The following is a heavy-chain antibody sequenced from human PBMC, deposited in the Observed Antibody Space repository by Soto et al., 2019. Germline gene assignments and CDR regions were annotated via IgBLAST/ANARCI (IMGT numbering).Heavy chain of an antibody. CDR2: LNPNSGGT. J-gene: IGHJ4*02. D-gene: IGHD4-4*01. V-gene: IGHV1-2*04. CDR1: GYTFNAYY. CDR3: ARGSRVYTAY. Sequence: QVQLLQSGAEVKKPGASVRVSCKASGYTFNAYYMHWVRQAPGQGLEWMGWLNPNSGGTKYAQKFRGWVTMTRDTSSNTAYMEVSRLTSDDTAVYYCARGSRVYTAYWGQGTLVTVSS.